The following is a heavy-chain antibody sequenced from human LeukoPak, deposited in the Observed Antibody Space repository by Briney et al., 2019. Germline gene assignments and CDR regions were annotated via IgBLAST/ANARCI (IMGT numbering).Heavy chain of an antibody. Sequence: GGSLRLSCATSGFRFSNFAMSWVRQAPGKGLEWVSLIIGSSGDTLYADSVKGRFTISRDISKNRLYLQMNSLRAEDTALYYCAKGAYDYIEMGYFDDWGQGTLVTVSS. J-gene: IGHJ4*02. CDR2: IIGSSGDT. D-gene: IGHD5-12*01. V-gene: IGHV3-23*01. CDR3: AKGAYDYIEMGYFDD. CDR1: GFRFSNFA.